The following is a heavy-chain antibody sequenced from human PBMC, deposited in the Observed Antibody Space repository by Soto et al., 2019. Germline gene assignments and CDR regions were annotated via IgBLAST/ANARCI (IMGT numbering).Heavy chain of an antibody. CDR3: AKSTSASYSDY. Sequence: QPGGSLRLSCAASGFTFSNFAMSWVRQAPGKGLEWVSVISGSGGSTYYADSVKGRFSISRDNPKNTLYLQMNSLRAEDTAIYYCAKSTSASYSDYWGQGTLVTVSS. CDR1: GFTFSNFA. V-gene: IGHV3-23*01. J-gene: IGHJ4*02. CDR2: ISGSGGST. D-gene: IGHD3-10*01.